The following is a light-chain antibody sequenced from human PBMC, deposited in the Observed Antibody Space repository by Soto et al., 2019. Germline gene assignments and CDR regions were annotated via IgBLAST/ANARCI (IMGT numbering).Light chain of an antibody. V-gene: IGKV3-20*01. CDR3: QQYGSSPPYT. CDR1: QSVSSSY. J-gene: IGKJ2*01. Sequence: EIVLTQSPGILSLSPGERATLSCRASQSVSSSYLAWYQQKPGQAPRLLIYGASNRATSIPGRFSASGSKTNFTLTISRLEPEDFAVYYCQQYGSSPPYTFGQGTKLEIK. CDR2: GAS.